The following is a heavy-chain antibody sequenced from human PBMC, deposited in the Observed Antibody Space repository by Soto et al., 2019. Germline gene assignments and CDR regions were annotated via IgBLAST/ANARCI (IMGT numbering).Heavy chain of an antibody. D-gene: IGHD6-13*01. J-gene: IGHJ6*02. V-gene: IGHV3-30*18. CDR2: ISYDGSNE. CDR1: GFTFSSYG. Sequence: QVQVVESGGGVVQPGRSLRLSCAASGFTFSSYGMHWVRQAPGKGLEWVAVISYDGSNEYYADSVKGRFTISRDNSKNTLYLQMYSLRAEDTAVYYCAKDRLRAAAGMDVWGQGTTVTVSS. CDR3: AKDRLRAAAGMDV.